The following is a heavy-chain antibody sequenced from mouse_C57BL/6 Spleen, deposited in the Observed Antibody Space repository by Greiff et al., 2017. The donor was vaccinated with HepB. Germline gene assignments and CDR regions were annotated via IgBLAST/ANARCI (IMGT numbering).Heavy chain of an antibody. Sequence: QVQLQQSGAELVRPGASVKLSCKASGYTFTDYYINWVKQRPGQGLEWIARIYPGSGNTYYNEKFKGKATLTAEKSSSTAYMQLSSLTSEDSAVYFCARSYGSPYAMDYWGQGTSVTVSS. D-gene: IGHD1-1*01. J-gene: IGHJ4*01. CDR1: GYTFTDYY. V-gene: IGHV1-76*01. CDR2: IYPGSGNT. CDR3: ARSYGSPYAMDY.